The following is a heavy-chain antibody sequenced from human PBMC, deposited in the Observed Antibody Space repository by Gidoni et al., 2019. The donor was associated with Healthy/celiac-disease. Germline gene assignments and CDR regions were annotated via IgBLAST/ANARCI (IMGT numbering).Heavy chain of an antibody. J-gene: IGHJ4*02. D-gene: IGHD2-21*01. CDR3: AKGTDNPGVGVVVIANDY. Sequence: EVQLLESGGGLVQPGGSLRLSCAASGFTFSSYAMSWVRQAPGKGLEWVSAISGSGGSTYYADSVKGRFTISRDNSKNTLYLQMNSLRAEDTAVYYCAKGTDNPGVGVVVIANDYWGQGTLVTVSS. CDR2: ISGSGGST. CDR1: GFTFSSYA. V-gene: IGHV3-23*01.